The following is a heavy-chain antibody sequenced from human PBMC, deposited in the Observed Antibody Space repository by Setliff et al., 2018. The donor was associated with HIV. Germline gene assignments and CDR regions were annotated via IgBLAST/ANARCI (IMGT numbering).Heavy chain of an antibody. Sequence: PGGSLRLSCAASGFTFTGSEMTWVRQAPGKGLEWISYISGCGRTKYYAESVKGRFTISRDAAKPSLYLQMNSLRAEDTAVYYCVRGHCNSDTCWFGPWGQGTLVTVSS. J-gene: IGHJ5*02. CDR3: VRGHCNSDTCWFGP. D-gene: IGHD1-26*01. V-gene: IGHV3-48*03. CDR1: GFTFTGSE. CDR2: ISGCGRTK.